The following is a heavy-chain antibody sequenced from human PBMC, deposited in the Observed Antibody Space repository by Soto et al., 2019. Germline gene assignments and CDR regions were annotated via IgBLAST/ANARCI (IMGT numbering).Heavy chain of an antibody. V-gene: IGHV3-23*01. J-gene: IGHJ4*02. D-gene: IGHD4-17*01. CDR1: GFTFSSYA. CDR3: AKGSGMTTVTTLDY. CDR2: ISGSGGST. Sequence: EVQLLESGGGLVQPGGSLRLSCAASGFTFSSYAMSWVRQAPGKGLEWVSAISGSGGSTYYADSVKGRFTISRDNSKNTLYLQMNSLRAEDTAVYCCAKGSGMTTVTTLDYWGQGTLVTVSS.